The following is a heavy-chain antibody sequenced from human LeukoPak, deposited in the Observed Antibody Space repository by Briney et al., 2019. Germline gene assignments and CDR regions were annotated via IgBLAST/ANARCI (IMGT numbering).Heavy chain of an antibody. J-gene: IGHJ4*02. Sequence: KPSETLSLTCAVYGGSFGGYYWSWIRQPPGKGLEWIGEINHSGSTYYNPSLKSRVTISVDTSKNQFSLKLSSVTAADTAVYYCARSTYSSGPVDYWGQGTLVTVSS. CDR3: ARSTYSSGPVDY. CDR2: INHSGST. D-gene: IGHD6-19*01. CDR1: GGSFGGYY. V-gene: IGHV4-34*01.